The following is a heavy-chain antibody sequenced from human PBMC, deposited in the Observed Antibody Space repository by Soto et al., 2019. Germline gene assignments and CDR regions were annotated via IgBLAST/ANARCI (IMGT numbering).Heavy chain of an antibody. CDR1: GFTFSNYA. V-gene: IGHV3-23*01. D-gene: IGHD6-13*01. CDR2: ISGSGCST. J-gene: IGHJ4*02. CDR3: AKDQGSSWYEIDY. Sequence: EVQLLESGGGLVQPGGSLRLSCAASGFTFSNYAVTWVRQAPGKGLEWVSTISGSGCSTYYADSVKGRFTISRDNSKNTLNLQTNSLRAEDTAVYYCAKDQGSSWYEIDYWGQGTLVTVSS.